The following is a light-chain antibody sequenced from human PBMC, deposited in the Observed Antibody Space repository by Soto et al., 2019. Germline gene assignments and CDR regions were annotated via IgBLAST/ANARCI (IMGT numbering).Light chain of an antibody. CDR2: DAS. V-gene: IGKV1-5*01. J-gene: IGKJ2*01. Sequence: DIQMTQSPSTLSASVGDSVTITCRASQSISRWLAWYQQKPGKAPKILIYDASSLESGVPSRFSGSGSGTEFTLTISSLQPDDFAVYYCQQYNHWPPGYTFGQGTKLEIK. CDR3: QQYNHWPPGYT. CDR1: QSISRW.